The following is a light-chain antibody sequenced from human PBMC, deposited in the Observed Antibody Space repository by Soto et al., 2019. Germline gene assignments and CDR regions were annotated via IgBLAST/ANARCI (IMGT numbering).Light chain of an antibody. CDR2: DAS. CDR3: QDYDSYSGT. CDR1: QSISGW. V-gene: IGKV1-5*01. J-gene: IGKJ4*01. Sequence: EITMTPSPSTLYAYIGDTVTSTCLASQSISGWLAWYQQKPGKAPKLLICDASSLESGVPSSFSGSGSGTEFTLSISSLQPDEFATYYCQDYDSYSGTFGGGTKVDIK.